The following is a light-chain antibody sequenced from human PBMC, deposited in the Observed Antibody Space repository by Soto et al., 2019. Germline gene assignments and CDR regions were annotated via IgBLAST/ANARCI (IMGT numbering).Light chain of an antibody. J-gene: IGKJ4*01. CDR3: QQRSKWPLT. V-gene: IGKV3-11*01. Sequence: EIVLTQSPVTLSLSPGERATLSCRASLSVSTSLDWYQQKPGQSPRLLIYDAAHRATGIPVRFSGGGSGTDFTLTIISLEPEDSAVYYCQQRSKWPLTFGGGTKVEIK. CDR2: DAA. CDR1: LSVSTS.